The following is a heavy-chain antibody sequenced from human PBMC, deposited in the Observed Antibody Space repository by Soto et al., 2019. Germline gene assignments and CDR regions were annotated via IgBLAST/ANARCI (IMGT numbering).Heavy chain of an antibody. V-gene: IGHV1-18*01. CDR1: GYTFTSYG. Sequence: ASVKVSCKASGYTFTSYGISWVRQAPGQGLEWMGWISAYNGNTNYAQKLQGRVTITTDTSTSTAYMELSSLISEDTAVYYCARPKDYDDCLDLWGQGTLVTVSS. J-gene: IGHJ4*02. CDR3: ARPKDYDDCLDL. CDR2: ISAYNGNT. D-gene: IGHD3-22*01.